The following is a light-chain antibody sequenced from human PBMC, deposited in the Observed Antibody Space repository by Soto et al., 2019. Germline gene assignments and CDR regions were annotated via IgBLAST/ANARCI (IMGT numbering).Light chain of an antibody. Sequence: EVVMTQSPATLSASPGERATLSCRASQSVNSNLAWYQQKPGQAPRLLIYGASTRATGIPVRFSGSGSGAEFTLTISSLQSEDLAVYYCQQYDNWPPWTFGQGTKVEIK. CDR1: QSVNSN. V-gene: IGKV3-15*01. CDR2: GAS. J-gene: IGKJ1*01. CDR3: QQYDNWPPWT.